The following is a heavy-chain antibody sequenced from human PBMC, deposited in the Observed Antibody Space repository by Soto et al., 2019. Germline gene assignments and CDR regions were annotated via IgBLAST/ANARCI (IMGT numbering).Heavy chain of an antibody. D-gene: IGHD6-13*01. CDR1: GLTFSDYY. Sequence: QVQLVESGGGLVKPGGSLRLSCAASGLTFSDYYMTWIRQAPGKGLEWVSYISSSAGTISYAHSVKGLFTITRDNAKNSLYLQMNSLRAEDTAVYYCSRAMYSSKTEFEYWGPGTLVTVSA. CDR2: ISSSAGTI. CDR3: SRAMYSSKTEFEY. J-gene: IGHJ4*02. V-gene: IGHV3-11*01.